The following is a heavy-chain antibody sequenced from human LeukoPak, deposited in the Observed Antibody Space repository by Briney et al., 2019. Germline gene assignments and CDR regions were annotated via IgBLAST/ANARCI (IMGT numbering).Heavy chain of an antibody. CDR1: GGSFSGYY. D-gene: IGHD2-2*01. V-gene: IGHV4-59*01. CDR2: IYYSGST. CDR3: ARGLGYCSSTSCYPSWFDP. J-gene: IGHJ5*02. Sequence: SETLSLTCAVYGGSFSGYYWSWIRQPPGKGLEWIGYIYYSGSTNYNPSLKSRVTVSVDTSKNQFSLKLSSVTAADTAVYYCARGLGYCSSTSCYPSWFDPWGQGTLVTVSS.